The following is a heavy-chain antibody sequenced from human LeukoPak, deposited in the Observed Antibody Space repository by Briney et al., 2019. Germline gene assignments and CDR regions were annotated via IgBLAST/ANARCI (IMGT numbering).Heavy chain of an antibody. D-gene: IGHD3-22*01. CDR2: IHNSGSSI. CDR1: GFTFSTYE. Sequence: PGGSLRLSCAASGFTFSTYEMNWVRQAPGKGLEWVSYIHNSGSSIYYADSVKGRFTISRDNVKNSLYLQMNSLRAEDTAVYYCARDSGGSGYYYDSSGCFDYWGQGTLVTVSS. V-gene: IGHV3-48*03. CDR3: ARDSGGSGYYYDSSGCFDY. J-gene: IGHJ4*02.